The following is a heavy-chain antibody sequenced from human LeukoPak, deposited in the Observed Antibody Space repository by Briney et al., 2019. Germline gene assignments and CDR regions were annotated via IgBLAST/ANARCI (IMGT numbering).Heavy chain of an antibody. V-gene: IGHV4-61*01. Sequence: SETLSLTCTVSGGSVSSGSYYWSWIRQPPGKGLEWIGYIYYSGSTNYNPSLKSRVTISVDTSKNQLSLKLSSVTAADTAVYYCESYYYGSGSYEVWFDPWGQGTLVTVSS. CDR3: ESYYYGSGSYEVWFDP. CDR2: IYYSGST. J-gene: IGHJ5*02. CDR1: GGSVSSGSYY. D-gene: IGHD3-10*01.